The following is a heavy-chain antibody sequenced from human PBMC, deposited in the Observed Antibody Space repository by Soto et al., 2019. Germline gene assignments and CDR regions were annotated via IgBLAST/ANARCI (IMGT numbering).Heavy chain of an antibody. Sequence: EVQLLESGGGLVKPGGSLRLSCAASGFTFSNYIMNWVRQPPGQGLEWVASISGSSTYVYYADSPKGRIAISRDNAKNSLSLELNTLRVEDTAVYYCSRGGGYYYGSGTDAFDVWGQGTLVTVSS. CDR2: ISGSSTYV. CDR3: SRGGGYYYGSGTDAFDV. V-gene: IGHV3-21*01. J-gene: IGHJ3*01. D-gene: IGHD3-10*01. CDR1: GFTFSNYI.